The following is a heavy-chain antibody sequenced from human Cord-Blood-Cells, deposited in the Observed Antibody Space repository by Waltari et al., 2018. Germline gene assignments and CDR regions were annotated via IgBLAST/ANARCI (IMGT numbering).Heavy chain of an antibody. CDR3: ARDRGSSSWSEYFQH. Sequence: QVQLQESGPGLVKPSQTLSLTCTVSGCSITSGGYHWTWIRQHPGKGLEWIGYIYYSGSTYYNPSLKSRVTISVDTSKNQFSLKLSSVTAADTAVYYCARDRGSSSWSEYFQHWGQGTLVTVSS. D-gene: IGHD6-13*01. V-gene: IGHV4-31*03. CDR2: IYYSGST. CDR1: GCSITSGGYH. J-gene: IGHJ1*01.